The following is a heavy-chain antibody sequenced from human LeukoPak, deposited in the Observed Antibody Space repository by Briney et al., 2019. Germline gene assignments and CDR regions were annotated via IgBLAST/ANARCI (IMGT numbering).Heavy chain of an antibody. V-gene: IGHV3-66*01. Sequence: PGGSLRLSCAASGFIVSDKYMSWVRQAPGKGLEWISVIYSDGNTYYSDSVKGRFTISRGNSKNTLLLQMDSLRVEDTAVYYCTRGHYSNTLGGQGTLVTVSS. J-gene: IGHJ4*02. CDR2: IYSDGNT. CDR1: GFIVSDKY. CDR3: TRGHYSNTL. D-gene: IGHD6-13*01.